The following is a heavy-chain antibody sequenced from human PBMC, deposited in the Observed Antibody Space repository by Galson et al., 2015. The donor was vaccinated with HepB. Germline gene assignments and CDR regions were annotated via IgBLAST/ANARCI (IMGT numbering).Heavy chain of an antibody. J-gene: IGHJ4*02. CDR1: GYTFTDYY. Sequence: SCKASGYTFTDYYIHWVRQAPGQGLEWMGWINPNSGGTNYAQRFQGRVTMTRDTSVSTAYMELSSLRSDDTAVYYCARALYSSSSNDPTLYFDYWGQGTLVTVSS. CDR2: INPNSGGT. D-gene: IGHD6-6*01. CDR3: ARALYSSSSNDPTLYFDY. V-gene: IGHV1-2*02.